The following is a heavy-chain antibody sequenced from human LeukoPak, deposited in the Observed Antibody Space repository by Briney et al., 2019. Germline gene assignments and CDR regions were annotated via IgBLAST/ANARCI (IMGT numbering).Heavy chain of an antibody. CDR3: ARHRVGAGKYFDY. J-gene: IGHJ4*02. CDR1: GGSISSSSYY. V-gene: IGHV4-39*01. Sequence: SETLSLTCTVSGGSISSSSYYWGWIRQPPGKGLEWIGSIYYSGSTYYNPPLRSRVTISVDTSKNQFSLKLSSVTAADTAVYYCARHRVGAGKYFDYWGQGTLVTAS. CDR2: IYYSGST. D-gene: IGHD1-26*01.